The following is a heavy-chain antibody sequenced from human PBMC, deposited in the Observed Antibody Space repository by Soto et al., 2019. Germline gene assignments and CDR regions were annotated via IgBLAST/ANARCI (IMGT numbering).Heavy chain of an antibody. J-gene: IGHJ6*02. CDR2: INPNSGGT. D-gene: IGHD2-2*01. V-gene: IGHV1-2*04. CDR1: GYTFTGYY. CDR3: ARANQVVVVPAAIPKEDDVSRGGYYYGMDG. Sequence: ASVKVSCKASGYTFTGYYMHWVRQAPGQGLEWMGWINPNSGGTNYAQKFQGWVTMTRDTSISTAYMELSRLRSDDTAVYYCARANQVVVVPAAIPKEDDVSRGGYYYGMDGWGQGTTVNVSS.